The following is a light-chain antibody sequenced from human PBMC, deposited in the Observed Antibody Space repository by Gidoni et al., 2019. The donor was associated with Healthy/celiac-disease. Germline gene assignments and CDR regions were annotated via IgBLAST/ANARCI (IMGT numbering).Light chain of an antibody. V-gene: IGKV1D-12*01. J-gene: IGKJ5*01. Sequence: DIQMTQSPSSVSASVGDRVTITWRASQGISSWLAWYPQKPWKAPKLLISAASSLQSGVPSRFSGSGSGTDFTLTISRLQPEDFATYYCQQAYSFPLTFGQGTRLEIK. CDR3: QQAYSFPLT. CDR2: AAS. CDR1: QGISSW.